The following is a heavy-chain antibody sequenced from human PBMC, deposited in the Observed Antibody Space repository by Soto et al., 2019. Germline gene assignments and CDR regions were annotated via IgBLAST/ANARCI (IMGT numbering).Heavy chain of an antibody. CDR2: INYSGST. V-gene: IGHV4-61*01. Sequence: QVQLQESGPGLVKPSETLSLTCTVSGGSVSSGSYYWSWIRQPPGKGLEWIGYINYSGSTNYNPSRKSRVTISVDTSKNQFSLKLSSVTAADTAVYYCARAGLGDGSDYWGQGTLVTVSS. J-gene: IGHJ4*02. CDR3: ARAGLGDGSDY. D-gene: IGHD1-26*01. CDR1: GGSVSSGSYY.